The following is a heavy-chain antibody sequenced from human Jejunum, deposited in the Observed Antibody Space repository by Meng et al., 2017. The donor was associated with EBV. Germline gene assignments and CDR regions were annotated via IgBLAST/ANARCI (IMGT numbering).Heavy chain of an antibody. V-gene: IGHV6-1*01. CDR1: GDSGSSNSVA. J-gene: IGHJ4*02. D-gene: IGHD7-27*01. Sequence: QGPLQPSCPALVNPSQTLSLPLANSGDSGSSNSVAWNWIRQSPSRGLEWLGRTYYRSKWGSDHAVSVKSRIIINADTSKNQYSLQLSSVNPEDTAVYYCARDRHWAFDYWGQGTLVTVSS. CDR2: TYYRSKWGS. CDR3: ARDRHWAFDY.